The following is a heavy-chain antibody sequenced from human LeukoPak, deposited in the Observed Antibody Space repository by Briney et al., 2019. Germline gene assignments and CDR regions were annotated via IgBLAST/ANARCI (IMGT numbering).Heavy chain of an antibody. J-gene: IGHJ5*02. CDR1: GFSFSDAW. V-gene: IGHV3-15*07. CDR2: ITRNSDGGTI. D-gene: IGHD3-22*01. Sequence: GGSLRLSCATSGFSFSDAWMNWVRQAPGKGLEWVGRITRNSDGGTIDYAAPVKGRFALSRDDSKNTLYLHMSSLQTEDTAVYYCATDFYDTTWGQGTLVTVSS. CDR3: ATDFYDTT.